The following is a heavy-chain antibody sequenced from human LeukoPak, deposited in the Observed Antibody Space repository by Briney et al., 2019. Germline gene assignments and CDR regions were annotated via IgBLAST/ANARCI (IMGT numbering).Heavy chain of an antibody. V-gene: IGHV3-33*06. CDR2: IWYDGSNK. Sequence: GRSLRLSCAASGFTFTTYGMHWVRQAPGKGLEWVAVIWYDGSNKYYADSVKGRFTISRDNPKNTLYLQMNSLRAEDTALYYCAKDLAGAGNLGFDYWGQGTLVTVSS. J-gene: IGHJ4*02. CDR3: AKDLAGAGNLGFDY. CDR1: GFTFTTYG. D-gene: IGHD4-23*01.